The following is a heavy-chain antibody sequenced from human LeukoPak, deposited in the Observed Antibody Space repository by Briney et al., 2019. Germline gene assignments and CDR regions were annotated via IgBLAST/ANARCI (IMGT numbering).Heavy chain of an antibody. CDR2: IYSGGST. Sequence: GSLRLSCAASGFTVSSNYMSWVRQAPGKGLEWVSVIYSGGSTYYADSVKGRFTISRDNSKNTLHLQMNSLRAEDTAVYYCERDPGYYYGMDVWGQGTTVTVSS. V-gene: IGHV3-66*01. CDR1: GFTVSSNY. D-gene: IGHD3-10*01. CDR3: ERDPGYYYGMDV. J-gene: IGHJ6*02.